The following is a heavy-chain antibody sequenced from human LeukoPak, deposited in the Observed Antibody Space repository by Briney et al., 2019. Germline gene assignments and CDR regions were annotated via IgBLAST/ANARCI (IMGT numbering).Heavy chain of an antibody. J-gene: IGHJ4*02. CDR2: LLDSVNT. CDR1: GGSISSHY. CDR3: ATIKRGSIYGYFDF. D-gene: IGHD5-18*01. Sequence: SETLSLTCTVSGGSISSHYWSWIRQPPGKGLEWIAYLLDSVNTKDNPSLNSRLTLSADTSKNQFFLRLSSVTAADTAVYYCATIKRGSIYGYFDFWGQGIKVTVSS. V-gene: IGHV4-59*11.